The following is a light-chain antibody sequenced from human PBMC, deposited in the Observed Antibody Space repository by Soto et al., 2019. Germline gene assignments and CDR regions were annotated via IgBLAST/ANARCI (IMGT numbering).Light chain of an antibody. V-gene: IGLV2-14*01. CDR3: ASYRSGSTLL. J-gene: IGLJ2*01. CDR2: EVS. Sequence: QSALTQPASVSGSPGQSITIACTGTNSDVGAYVYVSWYQQYPGKVPKVIIYEVSNRPSGVSHRFSGSKSSNTSSRNISGLRAEYEGASYCASYRSGSTLLFGGGTKLTVL. CDR1: NSDVGAYVY.